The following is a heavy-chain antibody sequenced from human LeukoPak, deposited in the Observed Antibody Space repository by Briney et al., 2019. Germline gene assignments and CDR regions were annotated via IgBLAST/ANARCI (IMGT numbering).Heavy chain of an antibody. CDR3: VRDRYCSSSSCNPAARGYFLY. J-gene: IGHJ1*01. V-gene: IGHV1-18*01. D-gene: IGHD2-2*01. CDR2: ISAYNANT. Sequence: GASVKVSCKASGYTFTSYSFSWVRQAPGQGLEWMGWISAYNANTDYAQKVQGRVTMTTDTFTSTAYMELRSLRSDDTAMYYCVRDRYCSSSSCNPAARGYFLYWGQGTLVTVSS. CDR1: GYTFTSYS.